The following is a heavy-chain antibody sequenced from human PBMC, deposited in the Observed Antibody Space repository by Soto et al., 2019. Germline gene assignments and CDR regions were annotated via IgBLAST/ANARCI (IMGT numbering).Heavy chain of an antibody. Sequence: GGSLRLSCAASGFTFSSYSMNWVRQAPGKGLEWVASISYSSSDKYYADSVKGRFTISRDNSKNTLYLQMNSLRAEDTALCYCAKDIAVAYREGNFDYWGQGTLVTVSS. CDR1: GFTFSSYS. J-gene: IGHJ4*02. CDR3: AKDIAVAYREGNFDY. CDR2: ISYSSSDK. V-gene: IGHV3-21*04. D-gene: IGHD6-19*01.